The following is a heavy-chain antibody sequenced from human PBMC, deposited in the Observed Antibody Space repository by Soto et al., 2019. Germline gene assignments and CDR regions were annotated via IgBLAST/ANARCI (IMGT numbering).Heavy chain of an antibody. CDR2: IIPIFGTA. V-gene: IGHV1-69*01. CDR3: ARDSPPPSSCWYLGWFDP. J-gene: IGHJ5*02. Sequence: QVQLVQSGAEVKKPGSSVKVSCKASGGTFSSYAISWVRQAPGQGLEWIGGIIPIFGTANYAQKFQGRVTITADESTRTAYMELSSLRSEDTAVYYCARDSPPPSSCWYLGWFDPWGQGTLVTVST. D-gene: IGHD6-13*01. CDR1: GGTFSSYA.